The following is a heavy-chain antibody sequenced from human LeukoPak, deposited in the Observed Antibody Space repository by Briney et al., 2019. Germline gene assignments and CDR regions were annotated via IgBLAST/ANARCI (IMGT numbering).Heavy chain of an antibody. CDR3: AREVYDSSGQHWFDP. D-gene: IGHD3-22*01. V-gene: IGHV1-2*02. Sequence: GASVKVSCKASGYTFTGYYMHWVRQAPGQGLEWMGWINPNSGGTNYAQKFQGRVTMTRDTSISTAYRELSRLRSDDTAVYYCAREVYDSSGQHWFDPWGQGTLVTVSS. CDR2: INPNSGGT. J-gene: IGHJ5*02. CDR1: GYTFTGYY.